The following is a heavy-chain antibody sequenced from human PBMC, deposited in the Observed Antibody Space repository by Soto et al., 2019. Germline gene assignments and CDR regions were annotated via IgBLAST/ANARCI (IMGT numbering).Heavy chain of an antibody. Sequence: QVQLVQSGAEVKKPGSSVRVSCKTSEGTFTNYTISWVRQAPGQGLEWMGGIIPLFDAVKYAQKFQGRVTITADKSTSTACMELHTLTSEDTAVYYCARDDALRETSGYFYLDYWGQGTPVTVTS. D-gene: IGHD3-22*01. CDR2: IIPLFDAV. J-gene: IGHJ4*02. CDR1: EGTFTNYT. V-gene: IGHV1-69*06. CDR3: ARDDALRETSGYFYLDY.